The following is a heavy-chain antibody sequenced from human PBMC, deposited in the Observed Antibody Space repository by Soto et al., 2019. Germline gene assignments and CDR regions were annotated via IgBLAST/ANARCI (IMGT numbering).Heavy chain of an antibody. CDR1: GGTLRRNT. V-gene: IGHV1-69*13. CDR3: ATTHFYETDGVFDYFDY. CDR2: ITAFLGTT. D-gene: IGHD3-22*01. J-gene: IGHJ4*01. Sequence: AAVKVSCKASGGTLRRNTLCWVRQAQGQGLEWMGGITAFLGTTNYAQKFQGRVTITADESTATAYLELSSLRSEDTAVYYCATTHFYETDGVFDYFDYWGHGTMVTVYS.